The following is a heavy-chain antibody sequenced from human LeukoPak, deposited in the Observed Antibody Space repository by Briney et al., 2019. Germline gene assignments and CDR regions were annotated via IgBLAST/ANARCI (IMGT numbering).Heavy chain of an antibody. CDR3: AAVAATAAVYYFDY. Sequence: ASVKVSCKASGFTFTSSAVQWVRQARGQRLEWIGWIVVGSGNTNYAQKFQERVTITRDMSTSTAYMELSSLRSEDTAVYYCAAVAATAAVYYFDYWGLGTLVTVSS. CDR2: IVVGSGNT. V-gene: IGHV1-58*01. CDR1: GFTFTSSA. J-gene: IGHJ4*02. D-gene: IGHD2-21*02.